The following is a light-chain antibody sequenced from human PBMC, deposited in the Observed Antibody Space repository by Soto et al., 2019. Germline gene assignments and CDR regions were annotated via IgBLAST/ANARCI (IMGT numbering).Light chain of an antibody. CDR2: DAS. CDR3: QQSYSTPRT. V-gene: IGKV1-5*01. CDR1: QSISDS. Sequence: DIQMTQSPSTLSASVGDRVTITCRASQSISDSLAWYQQKPGKAPDLLISDASSLERGVPSRFSGSGSGTDFTLTINSLQPEDFATYYCQQSYSTPRTFGQGTKVDIK. J-gene: IGKJ1*01.